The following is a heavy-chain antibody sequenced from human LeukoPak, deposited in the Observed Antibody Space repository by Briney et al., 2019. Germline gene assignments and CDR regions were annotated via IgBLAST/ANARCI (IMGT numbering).Heavy chain of an antibody. CDR2: ITHSGST. J-gene: IGHJ4*02. Sequence: GSLRLSCAASGFTFSSYSMNWVRQAPGKGLEWIGEITHSGSTDYNPSLKSRVTISVDTSKNQFSLKMNSVTAADTAVYYCARGRGTVPRMFDFWGQGTLVSVSS. CDR1: GFTFSSYS. D-gene: IGHD4-17*01. V-gene: IGHV4-34*01. CDR3: ARGRGTVPRMFDF.